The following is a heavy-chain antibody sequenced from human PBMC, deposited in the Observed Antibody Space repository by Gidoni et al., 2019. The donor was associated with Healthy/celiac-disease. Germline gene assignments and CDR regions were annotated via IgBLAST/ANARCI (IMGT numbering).Heavy chain of an antibody. Sequence: QVQLQQWGAGLLKPSETLSLTCAVYGGSFSGYYWSWIRQPPGKGLEWIGEINHSGSTNYNPSLKRRVTISVDTPKNQFSLKLSSVTAADTAVYYCARGSHIVVVPAAIRWDYYYYYGMDVWGQGTTVTVSS. V-gene: IGHV4-34*01. CDR1: GGSFSGYY. D-gene: IGHD2-2*02. CDR3: ARGSHIVVVPAAIRWDYYYYYGMDV. J-gene: IGHJ6*02. CDR2: INHSGST.